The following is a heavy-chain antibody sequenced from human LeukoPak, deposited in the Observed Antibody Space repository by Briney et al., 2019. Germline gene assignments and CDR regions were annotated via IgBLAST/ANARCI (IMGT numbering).Heavy chain of an antibody. V-gene: IGHV1-69*04. J-gene: IGHJ4*02. Sequence: GASVKVSCKTSGGTFSSYAISWVRQAPGQGLEWMGRIIPLLDISNYPQKFQGRVTITADTSTTTVYMELSSLRSEDTAVYYCARGHYFDNSGYSGHHFDYWGQGTLVTVSS. CDR1: GGTFSSYA. CDR2: IIPLLDIS. D-gene: IGHD3-22*01. CDR3: ARGHYFDNSGYSGHHFDY.